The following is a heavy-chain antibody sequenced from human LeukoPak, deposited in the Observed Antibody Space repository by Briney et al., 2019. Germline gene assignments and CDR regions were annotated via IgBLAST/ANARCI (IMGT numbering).Heavy chain of an antibody. CDR2: IYDSGNT. Sequence: PSETLSLTCTVSGGSISSYHWSWIRQPPGKGLEWIGYIYDSGNTNYNPSLKSRVTISIDTSKNQFSLKLSSVTAADTAVYYCARHLRGGATTGMDVWGQGTTVTVSS. CDR3: ARHLRGGATTGMDV. D-gene: IGHD3-16*01. J-gene: IGHJ6*02. V-gene: IGHV4-59*08. CDR1: GGSISSYH.